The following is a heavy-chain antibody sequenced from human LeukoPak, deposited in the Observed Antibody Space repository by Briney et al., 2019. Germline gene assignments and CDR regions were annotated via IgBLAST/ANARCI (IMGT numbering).Heavy chain of an antibody. CDR1: GFIFNNYA. CDR2: ISWNSGSI. J-gene: IGHJ4*02. V-gene: IGHV3-9*01. CDR3: AKGNRRHYTSGPNPDSLH. D-gene: IGHD6-19*01. Sequence: GGSLRLSCAGSGFIFNNYAMHWVRQPPGKGLEWVSGISWNSGSIDYADSVKGRFTISRDNAKNSLYLQMSSLRVEDTAFYYCAKGNRRHYTSGPNPDSLHWGQGALVTVSS.